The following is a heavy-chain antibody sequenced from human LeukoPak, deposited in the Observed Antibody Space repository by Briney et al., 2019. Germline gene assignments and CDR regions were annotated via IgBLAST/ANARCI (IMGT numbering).Heavy chain of an antibody. CDR3: ARVLNYYDSSGYLYYFDF. J-gene: IGHJ4*02. D-gene: IGHD3-22*01. CDR1: GYTFTGYY. Sequence: ASVEVSCKASGYTFTGYYMHWVRQAPGQGLEWMGWINPNSGGTDYAQKFQGRVTMTRDTSISTAYMELSRLRSDDTAAYYCARVLNYYDSSGYLYYFDFWGQGALVTVSS. V-gene: IGHV1-2*02. CDR2: INPNSGGT.